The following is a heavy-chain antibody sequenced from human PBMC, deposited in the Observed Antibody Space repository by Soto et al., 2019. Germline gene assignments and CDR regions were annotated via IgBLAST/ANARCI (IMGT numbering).Heavy chain of an antibody. CDR1: GGSIGSGDYY. V-gene: IGHV4-30-4*01. CDR2: IYYSGST. D-gene: IGHD5-12*01. J-gene: IGHJ4*02. CDR3: ARGGGFDVTTFDY. Sequence: QVQLQESGPGLVKPSQTLSLTCTVSGGSIGSGDYYWSWIRQPPGKGLEWIGYIYYSGSTYYNPSLKSRVTISVDTSKNHFSLKVSSVTAADTAVYYCARGGGFDVTTFDYWGQGTLVTVSS.